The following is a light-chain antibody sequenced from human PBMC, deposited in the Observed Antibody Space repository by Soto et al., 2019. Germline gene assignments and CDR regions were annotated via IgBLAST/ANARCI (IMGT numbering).Light chain of an antibody. CDR3: QQYNTWLRT. CDR1: RSVSSN. J-gene: IGKJ1*01. CDR2: GAS. V-gene: IGKV3-15*01. Sequence: DIVMTQSPATLSVSPGERATLSCRASRSVSSNLAWYQQKPGQAPRLLMYGASTRATGIPARFSGSGSGTEFTLTISSLQFEDFAVYYCQQYNTWLRTFGQGTKVEIK.